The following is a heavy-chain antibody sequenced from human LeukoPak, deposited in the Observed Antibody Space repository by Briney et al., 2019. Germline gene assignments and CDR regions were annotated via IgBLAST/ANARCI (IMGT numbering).Heavy chain of an antibody. CDR1: GYSISSGYY. Sequence: SETLSLTCTVSGYSISSGYYWGWIRQPPGKGLEWIGNIYHSGSTYYNPSLESRVTISVDTSKNQFSLKLSSVTATDTAVYYCARGGDYGPFDYWGQGTLVTVSS. CDR3: ARGGDYGPFDY. CDR2: IYHSGST. V-gene: IGHV4-38-2*02. J-gene: IGHJ4*02. D-gene: IGHD4-17*01.